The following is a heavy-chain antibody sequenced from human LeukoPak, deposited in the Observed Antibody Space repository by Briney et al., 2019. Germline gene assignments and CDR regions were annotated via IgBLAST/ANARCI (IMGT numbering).Heavy chain of an antibody. CDR1: GFTFDEYA. CDR3: ARAGNYVGGTYRTDVFDY. CDR2: INSDGSST. Sequence: GGSLRLSCAASGFTFDEYAMHWVRQAPGKGLEWVSRINSDGSSTSYADSVKGRFTISRDSAKNTLYLQMNSLRAEDTAVYYCARAGNYVGGTYRTDVFDYWGQGTLVTVSS. V-gene: IGHV3-74*01. J-gene: IGHJ4*02. D-gene: IGHD3-16*02.